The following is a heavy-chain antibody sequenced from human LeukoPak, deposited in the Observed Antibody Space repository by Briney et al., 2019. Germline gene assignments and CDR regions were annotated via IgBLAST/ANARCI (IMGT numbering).Heavy chain of an antibody. CDR1: GGSISSGGYS. D-gene: IGHD3-9*01. CDR2: IYHSGST. Sequence: SQTLSLTCAVSGGSISSGGYSWSWIRQPPGKGLEWIGCIYHSGSTYYNPSLKSRVTISVDRSKNQFSLKLSSVTAADTAVYYCAKASYDILTGYYAFDIWGQGTMVTVSS. V-gene: IGHV4-30-2*01. CDR3: AKASYDILTGYYAFDI. J-gene: IGHJ3*02.